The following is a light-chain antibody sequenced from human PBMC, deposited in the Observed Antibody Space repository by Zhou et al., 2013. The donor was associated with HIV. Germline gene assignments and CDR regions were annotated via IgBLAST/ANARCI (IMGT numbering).Light chain of an antibody. CDR2: KAS. J-gene: IGKJ2*03. Sequence: DIQMTQSPSTLSASVGDRVTITCRASQSISSWLAWYQQKPGKAPKLLIYKASSLESGVPSRLSGSGSGTEFTLTISSLQPDDFATYYCQQYNSYSPRRFGQGTKLEIK. V-gene: IGKV1-5*03. CDR3: QQYNSYSPRR. CDR1: QSISSW.